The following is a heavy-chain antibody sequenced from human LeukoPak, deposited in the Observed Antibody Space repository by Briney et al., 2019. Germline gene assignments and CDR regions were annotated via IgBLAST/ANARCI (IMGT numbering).Heavy chain of an antibody. D-gene: IGHD3-22*01. CDR2: IWYDGSNK. CDR1: GFTFSSYG. CDR3: ARDLGPYYYDSSRGY. J-gene: IGHJ4*02. Sequence: GGSLRLSCAASGFTFSSYGMHWVRQAPGKGLEWVAVIWYDGSNKYYADSVKGRFTISRDNSKNTLYLQMNSLRVEDTAVYYCARDLGPYYYDSSRGYWGQGTLVTVSS. V-gene: IGHV3-33*01.